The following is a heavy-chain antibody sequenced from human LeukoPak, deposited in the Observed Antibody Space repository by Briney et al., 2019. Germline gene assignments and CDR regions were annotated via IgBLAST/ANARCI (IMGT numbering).Heavy chain of an antibody. D-gene: IGHD3-22*01. J-gene: IGHJ4*02. CDR2: ISYDERDV. Sequence: GGSLRLSCAASGFTFSSYGMHWVRQAPGKGLEWVAAISYDERDVYYADSVKGRFAISRDNSKDILYLQMNGLRLEDTAIHYCASLKEWLLLGGFDYWGQGALVTVSS. CDR3: ASLKEWLLLGGFDY. CDR1: GFTFSSYG. V-gene: IGHV3-30*03.